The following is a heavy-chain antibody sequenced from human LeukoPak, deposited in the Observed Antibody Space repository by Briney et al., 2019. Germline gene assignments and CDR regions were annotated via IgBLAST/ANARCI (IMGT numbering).Heavy chain of an antibody. V-gene: IGHV3-21*01. D-gene: IGHD1-26*01. J-gene: IGHJ4*02. Sequence: GGSLRLSCEASGFTFTTYGMNWVRQAPGQGLEWISFISSSGNYIYYADSVKGRFTISRDNSKNSVYLQMNGLRVGDTAVYYCARDRSGSYFGYFDNWGQGTLVTVSS. CDR1: GFTFTTYG. CDR2: ISSSGNYI. CDR3: ARDRSGSYFGYFDN.